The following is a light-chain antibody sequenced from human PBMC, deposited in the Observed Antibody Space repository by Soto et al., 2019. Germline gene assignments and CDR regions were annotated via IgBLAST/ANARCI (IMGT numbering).Light chain of an antibody. CDR3: CSYAGSFTFV. CDR1: SSDVGGYNY. V-gene: IGLV2-11*01. J-gene: IGLJ1*01. CDR2: DVT. Sequence: QSALTQPRSVSGSPGQSVTISCTGTSSDVGGYNYVSWYQQHPGKATKLMIYDVTKRPSVVPDLLCVSKSGNTASLTIFGPKAEDEADYYCCSYAGSFTFVFGTGPKVTVL.